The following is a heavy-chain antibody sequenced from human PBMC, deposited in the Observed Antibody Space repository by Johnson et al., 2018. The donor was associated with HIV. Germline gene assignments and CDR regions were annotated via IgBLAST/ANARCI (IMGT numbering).Heavy chain of an antibody. CDR2: ISYDGSNK. D-gene: IGHD2/OR15-2a*01. V-gene: IGHV3-30*03. Sequence: QVQLVESGGGVVQPGRSLRLSCAASGFTFSSYGIHWVRQVPGKGLEWVAVISYDGSNKYYAGSVKGRFTISRDNSKNTLYLQMGSLKAEDTAVYYCAIPYFYEDSHYHWGHGTVVTVSS. J-gene: IGHJ3*01. CDR3: AIPYFYEDSHYH. CDR1: GFTFSSYG.